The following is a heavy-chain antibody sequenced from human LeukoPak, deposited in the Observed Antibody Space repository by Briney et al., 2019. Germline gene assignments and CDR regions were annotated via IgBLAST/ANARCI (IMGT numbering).Heavy chain of an antibody. J-gene: IGHJ3*02. Sequence: SETPSLTCTVSGGSISSGDYYWSWIRQPPGKGLEWIGYIYYSGSTYYNPSLKSRVTISVDTSKNQFSLKLSSVTAADTAVYYCARDLVGYHAFDIWGQGTMVTVSS. CDR2: IYYSGST. CDR3: ARDLVGYHAFDI. D-gene: IGHD1-26*01. V-gene: IGHV4-30-4*01. CDR1: GGSISSGDYY.